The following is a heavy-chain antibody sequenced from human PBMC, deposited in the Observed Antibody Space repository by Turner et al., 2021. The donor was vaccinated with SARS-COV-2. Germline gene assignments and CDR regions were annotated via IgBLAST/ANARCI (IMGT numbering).Heavy chain of an antibody. CDR3: AKDVRGFDSGLSFGMDV. J-gene: IGHJ6*02. D-gene: IGHD3-10*01. CDR2: ISWHSGFI. CDR1: GITLEDYT. Sequence: EVQLVESGGGLVQPGRSLRLSCAASGITLEDYTMHWVRQAPGKGLEWVLTISWHSGFIGYADSAKGRFTISRDNAKNSLYLQMSSLREEDTALYYCAKDVRGFDSGLSFGMDVWGQGTPVTVSS. V-gene: IGHV3-9*01.